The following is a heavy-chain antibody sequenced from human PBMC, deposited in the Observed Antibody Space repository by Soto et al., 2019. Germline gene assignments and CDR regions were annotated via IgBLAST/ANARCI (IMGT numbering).Heavy chain of an antibody. D-gene: IGHD2-21*02. V-gene: IGHV1-18*01. CDR3: ARSRRTCTGDNCYSDFDY. CDR1: GYTFTDYG. CDR2: ITPHNGKT. J-gene: IGHJ4*02. Sequence: ASVKVSCKASGYTFTDYGINWMRQAPGQGFEWMGWITPHNGKTIYAQKLQGRATMTTDTSTSTTYMELRSLRSDDTAVYYCARSRRTCTGDNCYSDFDYWGQGTLVTVSS.